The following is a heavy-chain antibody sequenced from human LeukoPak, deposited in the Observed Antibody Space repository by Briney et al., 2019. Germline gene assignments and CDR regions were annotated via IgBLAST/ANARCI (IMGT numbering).Heavy chain of an antibody. CDR3: ARERIYYYDSSRSADWFDP. J-gene: IGHJ5*02. Sequence: SETLSLTCTVSSGSISTSNYYWGWVRQPPGKALEWIGNIFYSGSTYYSPSLKSRVTISLDTSKNQFSLQLNSVTPEDTAVYYCARERIYYYDSSRSADWFDPWGQGTLVTVSS. V-gene: IGHV4-39*07. D-gene: IGHD3-22*01. CDR2: IFYSGST. CDR1: SGSISTSNYY.